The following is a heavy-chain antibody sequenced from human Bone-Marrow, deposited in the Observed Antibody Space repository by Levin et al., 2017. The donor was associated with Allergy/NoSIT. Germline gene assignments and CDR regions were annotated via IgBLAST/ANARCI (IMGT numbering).Heavy chain of an antibody. CDR2: ISYDGSNK. Sequence: PGGSLRLSCAASGFTFSSYGMHWVRQAPGKGLEWVAVISYDGSNKYYADSVKGRFTISRDNSKNTLYLQMNSLRAEDTAVYYCAKDRSTYYDYIWGSFFPGDWGQGTLVTVSS. J-gene: IGHJ4*02. CDR3: AKDRSTYYDYIWGSFFPGD. V-gene: IGHV3-30*18. CDR1: GFTFSSYG. D-gene: IGHD3-16*01.